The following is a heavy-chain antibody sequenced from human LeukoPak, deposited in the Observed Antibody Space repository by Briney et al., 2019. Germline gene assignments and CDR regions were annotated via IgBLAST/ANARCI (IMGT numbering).Heavy chain of an antibody. CDR1: GFTFSSYW. V-gene: IGHV3-74*01. CDR3: ARDLSAPYGSGRIHYFDY. Sequence: GGSLRLSCAASGFTFSSYWMHWVRQAPGKGLVWVSRINTDGSGTSYADSVKGRLTISRDNAKNTLYPQINSLRAEDTAVYYCARDLSAPYGSGRIHYFDYWGQGTLVTVSS. J-gene: IGHJ4*02. D-gene: IGHD3-10*01. CDR2: INTDGSGT.